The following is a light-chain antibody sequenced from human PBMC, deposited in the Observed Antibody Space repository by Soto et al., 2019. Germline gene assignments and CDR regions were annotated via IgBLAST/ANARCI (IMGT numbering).Light chain of an antibody. V-gene: IGKV3-11*01. CDR2: DAS. CDR1: QCVSSY. J-gene: IGKJ3*01. Sequence: EIVLTQSPATLSLSPGERAALSCRASQCVSSYLAWYQQKPGQAPRLLIYDASNSATGIPARFSGSGSGTDFTLTISSLEPEDFAVYYCQQRSNWPRTFGPGTKVDIK. CDR3: QQRSNWPRT.